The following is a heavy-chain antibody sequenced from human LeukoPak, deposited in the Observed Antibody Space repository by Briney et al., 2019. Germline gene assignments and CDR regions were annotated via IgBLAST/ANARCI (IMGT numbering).Heavy chain of an antibody. CDR1: GFTVSSNY. D-gene: IGHD2-15*01. CDR3: ARVDCSGGSCYSFEYYFDY. J-gene: IGHJ4*02. V-gene: IGHV3-66*01. CDR2: IYSGGST. Sequence: GGSLRLSCAASGFTVSSNYMSWVRQAPGKGLEWVSVIYSGGSTYYADSVKGRFTISRDNSKNTLYLQMNSLRAEDTAVYYCARVDCSGGSCYSFEYYFDYWGQGTLVTVSS.